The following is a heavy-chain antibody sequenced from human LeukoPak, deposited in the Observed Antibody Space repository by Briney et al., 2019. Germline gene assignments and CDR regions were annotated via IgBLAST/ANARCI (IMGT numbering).Heavy chain of an antibody. CDR3: ARRWERLDY. Sequence: GASVKVSCKASGGTFSSYAISWVRQAPGEGLEWMGWISVSNGKTKYVQKFQGRVTMTTDTSTSTAYMELRSLRSDDTAVYYCARRWERLDYWGQGTQVTVSS. J-gene: IGHJ4*02. V-gene: IGHV1-18*01. CDR2: ISVSNGKT. D-gene: IGHD1-26*01. CDR1: GGTFSSYA.